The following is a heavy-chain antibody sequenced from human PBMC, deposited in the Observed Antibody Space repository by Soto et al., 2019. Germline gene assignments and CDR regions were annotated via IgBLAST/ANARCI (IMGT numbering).Heavy chain of an antibody. CDR1: GGTFSIYA. Sequence: SVKVSGKASGGTFSIYAISWVRQAPGQGLEWMGGIIPIFGTPNYAQKFQGRVTITADKSTSTAYMELSSLRSEDTAVYFCAAIVAMVDYWGQGTLVTVYS. CDR3: AAIVAMVDY. J-gene: IGHJ4*02. V-gene: IGHV1-69*06. D-gene: IGHD2-21*01. CDR2: IIPIFGTP.